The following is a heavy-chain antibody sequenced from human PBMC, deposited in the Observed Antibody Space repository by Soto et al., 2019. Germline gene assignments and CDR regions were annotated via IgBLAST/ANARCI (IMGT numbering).Heavy chain of an antibody. CDR1: GFTFSNYW. D-gene: IGHD2-15*01. J-gene: IGHJ4*02. CDR3: ARDLGYCSGGNCYSVYDY. CDR2: INRDGSEK. V-gene: IGHV3-7*01. Sequence: EVQLVESGGGLVQPGGSLRLSCATSGFTFSNYWMSWVCQVPGKGLEWVANINRDGSEKNYVDSVKGRFTISRDNARNSLYLQMSSLSAEDTAVYYCARDLGYCSGGNCYSVYDYWGQGALVTVSS.